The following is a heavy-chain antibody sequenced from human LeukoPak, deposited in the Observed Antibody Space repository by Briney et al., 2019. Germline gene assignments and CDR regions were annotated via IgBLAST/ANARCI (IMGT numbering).Heavy chain of an antibody. Sequence: GGSLRLSCAASGFTVSSDYMSWVRQAPGKGLEWVSVIYSGGSTYYADSVKGRFTISRDNFKNTLYLQMNSLRAEDTAVYYCARDLVGYGSGSSDDAFDIWGQGTMVTVSS. V-gene: IGHV3-66*01. D-gene: IGHD3-10*01. CDR1: GFTVSSDY. CDR2: IYSGGST. CDR3: ARDLVGYGSGSSDDAFDI. J-gene: IGHJ3*02.